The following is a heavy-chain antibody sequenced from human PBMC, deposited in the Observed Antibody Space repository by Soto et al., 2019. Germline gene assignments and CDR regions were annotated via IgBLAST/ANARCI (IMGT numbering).Heavy chain of an antibody. J-gene: IGHJ4*02. CDR2: ISAYNGNT. V-gene: IGHV1-18*01. Sequence: ASVQVSCKASGYTFTSYGISWVRQAPGQGLEWMGWISAYNGNTNYAQKLQGRVTMTTDTSTSTAYMELRRLRSDDTAVYYCARDSPMITFGGVIVRYYFDYWGQGTLVTVSS. CDR3: ARDSPMITFGGVIVRYYFDY. D-gene: IGHD3-16*02. CDR1: GYTFTSYG.